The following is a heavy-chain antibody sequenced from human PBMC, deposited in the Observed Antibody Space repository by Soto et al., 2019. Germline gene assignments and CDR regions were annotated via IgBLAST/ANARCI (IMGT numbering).Heavy chain of an antibody. CDR3: ASQGWTDAFDI. D-gene: IGHD2-15*01. CDR2: ISYDGSNK. J-gene: IGHJ3*02. Sequence: QVQLVESGGGVVQPGRSLRLSCAASGFTFSSYAMHWVRQAPGKGLEWVAVISYDGSNKYYADSVKGRFTISRDNSKNTLYLQMNSLRAEYTAVYYCASQGWTDAFDIWGQGTMVTVSS. V-gene: IGHV3-30-3*01. CDR1: GFTFSSYA.